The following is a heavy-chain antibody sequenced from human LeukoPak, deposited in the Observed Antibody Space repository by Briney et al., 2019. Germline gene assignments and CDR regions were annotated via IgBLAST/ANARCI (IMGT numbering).Heavy chain of an antibody. CDR3: ARVGGATAVTMYFEY. Sequence: GGSLRLSCVVSRITFSGYSMIWVRQAPGKGLEWLSFMTTSGNTIFYAESVKDRFTISRDNAKKSLYLQMNSLRDEDTAVYYCARVGGATAVTMYFEYWGQGTLVTV. D-gene: IGHD1-26*01. J-gene: IGHJ4*02. V-gene: IGHV3-48*02. CDR2: MTTSGNTI. CDR1: RITFSGYS.